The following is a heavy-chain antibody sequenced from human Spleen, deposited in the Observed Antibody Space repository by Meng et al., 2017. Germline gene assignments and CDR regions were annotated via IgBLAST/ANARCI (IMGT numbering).Heavy chain of an antibody. J-gene: IGHJ5*02. CDR2: LYSSGST. V-gene: IGHV4-39*07. CDR1: GGSVSSGSYY. CDR3: ARGLPWFDP. D-gene: IGHD2-2*01. Sequence: SETLSLTCTVSGGSVSSGSYYWSWIRQPPGKGLEWIGSLYSSGSTYYNPSLKSRLIISLDTSKNQFSLKLVSVTAADTAVYYCARGLPWFDPWGQGTLVTVSS.